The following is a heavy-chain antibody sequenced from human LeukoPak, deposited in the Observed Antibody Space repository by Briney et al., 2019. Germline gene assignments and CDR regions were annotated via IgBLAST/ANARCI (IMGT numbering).Heavy chain of an antibody. V-gene: IGHV4-34*01. CDR3: ARGSPHIVLMVYAMSPLYYFDY. Sequence: SETLSLTCAVYGGSFSGYYWSWIRQPPGKGLEWIGEINHSGSTNYNPSLKSRVTISVDTSKNQFSLKLSSVPAAETAVYYCARGSPHIVLMVYAMSPLYYFDYWGQGTLVTVSS. CDR2: INHSGST. CDR1: GGSFSGYY. D-gene: IGHD2-8*01. J-gene: IGHJ4*02.